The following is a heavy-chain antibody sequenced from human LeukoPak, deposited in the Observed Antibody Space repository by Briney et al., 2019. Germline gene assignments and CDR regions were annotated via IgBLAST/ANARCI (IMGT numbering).Heavy chain of an antibody. CDR2: ISGSGGST. CDR3: AKDAYSGYDYADY. J-gene: IGHJ4*02. V-gene: IGHV3-23*01. Sequence: PGGSLRLSCAASGFTFSSYGMSWVRQAPGKGLEWVSAISGSGGSTYYADSVKGRFAISRDNSKNTLYLQMNSLRAEDTAVYYCAKDAYSGYDYADYWGQGTLVTVSS. D-gene: IGHD5-12*01. CDR1: GFTFSSYG.